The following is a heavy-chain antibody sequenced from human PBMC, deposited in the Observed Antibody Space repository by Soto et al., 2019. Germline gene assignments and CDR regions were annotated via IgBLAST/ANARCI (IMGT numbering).Heavy chain of an antibody. Sequence: WATPSFTCTGSGGSISSYYWSWIRQPAGEGLEWIGRIYTIGITNQNPSLKSRVTILVDTSKNQFSLRLKSLTAADTAVYYCARGVSMIGAVQGDAPGKDFFDSWGQGTLVTVSS. CDR3: ARGVSMIGAVQGDAPGKDFFDS. CDR2: IYTIGIT. CDR1: GGSISSYY. V-gene: IGHV4-4*07. J-gene: IGHJ4*02. D-gene: IGHD3-22*01.